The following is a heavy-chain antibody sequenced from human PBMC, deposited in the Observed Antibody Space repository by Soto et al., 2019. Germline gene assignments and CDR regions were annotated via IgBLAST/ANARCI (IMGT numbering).Heavy chain of an antibody. Sequence: GGSLRLSCAASGFTFSSYGMHWVRQAPGKGLEWVAVISYDGSNKYYADSVKGRFTISRDNSKNTLYLQMNSLRAEDTAVYYCANSAAMVSNAARYDYWGQGTLVTVSS. D-gene: IGHD5-18*01. CDR3: ANSAAMVSNAARYDY. V-gene: IGHV3-30*18. CDR2: ISYDGSNK. CDR1: GFTFSSYG. J-gene: IGHJ4*02.